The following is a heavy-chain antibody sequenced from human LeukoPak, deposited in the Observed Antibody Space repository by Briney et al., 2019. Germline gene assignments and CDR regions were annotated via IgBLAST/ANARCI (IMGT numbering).Heavy chain of an antibody. CDR1: GGSISSGGYY. J-gene: IGHJ3*01. CDR3: ARHRRGSSYSAFDV. D-gene: IGHD3-10*01. V-gene: IGHV4-39*01. Sequence: PSETLSLTCTVSGGSISSGGYYWNWIRQHPGKGLEWIGYIYNSGNTYYNPSLKSRVTISVDPSKNQFSLKLSSVTAADTGVFYCARHRRGSSYSAFDVWGQGTMVTASS. CDR2: IYNSGNT.